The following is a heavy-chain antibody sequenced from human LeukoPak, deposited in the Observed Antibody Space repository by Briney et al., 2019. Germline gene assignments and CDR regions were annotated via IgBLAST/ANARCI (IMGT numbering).Heavy chain of an antibody. CDR1: GGSISSGSYY. CDR3: ARARVDFWSGYYDY. CDR2: IYTSGST. J-gene: IGHJ4*02. V-gene: IGHV4-61*02. D-gene: IGHD3-3*01. Sequence: SETLSLTCTVSGGSISSGSYYWSWIRQPAGKGLEWIGRIYTSGSTNYNPSLKSRVTISVDTSKNQFSLKLSSVTAADTAVYYCARARVDFWSGYYDYWGQGTLVTVSS.